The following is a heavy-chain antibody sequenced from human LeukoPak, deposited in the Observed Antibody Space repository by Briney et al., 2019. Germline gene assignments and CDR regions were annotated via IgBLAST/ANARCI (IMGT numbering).Heavy chain of an antibody. CDR2: IYYSGST. J-gene: IGHJ6*03. CDR1: GGSISSYY. Sequence: KASETLSLTCPFSGGSISSYYWSWIRQPPGKGLEWIGYIYYSGSTNYNPSLKSRVTISVDTSKNQFSLKLSSVTAADTAVYYCARQGYYGSGSYYSLPSYYYMDVWGKGTTVTVSS. D-gene: IGHD3-10*01. V-gene: IGHV4-59*08. CDR3: ARQGYYGSGSYYSLPSYYYMDV.